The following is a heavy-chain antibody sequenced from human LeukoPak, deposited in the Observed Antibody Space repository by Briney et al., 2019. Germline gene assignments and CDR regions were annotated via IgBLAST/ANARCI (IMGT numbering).Heavy chain of an antibody. CDR2: IYSDGTT. D-gene: IGHD3-22*01. CDR3: ARAHSRGPDAFDI. CDR1: GFTVSSNY. V-gene: IGHV3-66*01. Sequence: GGSLRLSCAASGFTVSSNYMSWVRQAPGKGLEWVSVIYSDGTTNYAESVKGRFTISRDNSKNTLYLQMNSLRAGDTAVYYCARAHSRGPDAFDIWGQGTMVTVSS. J-gene: IGHJ3*02.